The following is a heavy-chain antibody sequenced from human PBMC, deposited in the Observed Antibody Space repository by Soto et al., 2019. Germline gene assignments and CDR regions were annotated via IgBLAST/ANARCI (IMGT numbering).Heavy chain of an antibody. V-gene: IGHV4-34*01. J-gene: IGHJ4*02. CDR3: ARGLGIVGADYLDY. Sequence: SETLSLTCAVYAGPFSGYHWTCPPHPPGKGLEWIGEINHSGSTNYNPSLKSRVTISVDTSKNQFSLKLSSVTAADTAVYYCARGLGIVGADYLDYWGQGTLVTVSS. CDR2: INHSGST. CDR1: AGPFSGYH. D-gene: IGHD1-26*01.